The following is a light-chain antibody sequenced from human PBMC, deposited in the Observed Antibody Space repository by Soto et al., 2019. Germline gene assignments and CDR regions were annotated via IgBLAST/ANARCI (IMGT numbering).Light chain of an antibody. CDR2: GAS. CDR3: QQYKLRPRLT. V-gene: IGKV3-15*01. CDR1: QSVSSSY. Sequence: EIVLTQSPGTLSLSPGERATLSCRASQSVSSSYLAWYQQKPGQAPSLLIYGASTRATDIPPRFSGSGSGTEFDITRPSLPCEAFTVYYCQQYKLRPRLTVGPVTKV. J-gene: IGKJ1*01.